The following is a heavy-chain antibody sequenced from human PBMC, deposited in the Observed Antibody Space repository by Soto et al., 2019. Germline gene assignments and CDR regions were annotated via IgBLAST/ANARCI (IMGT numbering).Heavy chain of an antibody. V-gene: IGHV1-2*04. CDR2: INPNSGGT. D-gene: IGHD5-12*01. CDR3: ARVAEYSGYDYEY. J-gene: IGHJ4*02. CDR1: GYTFTGYY. Sequence: QVQLVQSVAEVKKPGASVKVSCKASGYTFTGYYMHWVRQAPGQGLEWMGWINPNSGGTNYAQKFQGWVTMTRDPSISTAYMELSRLRSDDTAVYYCARVAEYSGYDYEYWCQGTLVTVSS.